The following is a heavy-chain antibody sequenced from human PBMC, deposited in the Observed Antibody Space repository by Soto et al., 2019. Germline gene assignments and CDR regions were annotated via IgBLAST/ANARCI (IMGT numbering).Heavy chain of an antibody. CDR2: VYWDDDK. CDR3: VHKSTDNNYAVEA. CDR1: GFSLTTSGVG. J-gene: IGHJ3*01. D-gene: IGHD2-2*01. V-gene: IGHV2-5*02. Sequence: QITLKESGPTLVQLTQTLTLACTFSGFSLTTSGVGVGWIRQPPGKAPEWLALVYWDDDKRYSPSLKNRLTXTXDXXKNQVVLTMTNVDPVDTATYFCVHKSTDNNYAVEAWGQGTMVTVSS.